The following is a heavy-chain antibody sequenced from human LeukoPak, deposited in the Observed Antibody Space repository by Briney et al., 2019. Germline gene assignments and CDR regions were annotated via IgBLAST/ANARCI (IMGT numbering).Heavy chain of an antibody. D-gene: IGHD6-19*01. Sequence: SETLSLTCTVSGGSISSSSYYWGWIRQPPGKWLEWIGSIYYSGSTYYNPSLKSRVTISVDTSKNQFSLKLGSVTAADTAVYYCAKIGAVAGTYFQHWGQGTLVTVSS. CDR1: GGSISSSSYY. CDR3: AKIGAVAGTYFQH. J-gene: IGHJ1*01. V-gene: IGHV4-39*01. CDR2: IYYSGST.